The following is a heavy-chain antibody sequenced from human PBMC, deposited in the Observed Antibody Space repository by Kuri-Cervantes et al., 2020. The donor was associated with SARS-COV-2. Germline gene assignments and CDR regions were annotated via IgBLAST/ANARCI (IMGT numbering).Heavy chain of an antibody. CDR3: ARGYSSFLIDGLFDY. CDR2: IWYDGSNK. Sequence: GESLKISCAASGSTFSSYGMHWVRQAPGKGLEWVAVIWYDGSNKYYADSVKGRFTISRDNSKNTLYLQMNSLRAEDTAVYYCARGYSSFLIDGLFDYWGQGILVTVSS. V-gene: IGHV3-33*01. D-gene: IGHD6-13*01. J-gene: IGHJ4*02. CDR1: GSTFSSYG.